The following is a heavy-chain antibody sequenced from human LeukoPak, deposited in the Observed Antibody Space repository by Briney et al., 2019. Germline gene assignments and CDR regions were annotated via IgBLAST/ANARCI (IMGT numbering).Heavy chain of an antibody. D-gene: IGHD3-22*01. Sequence: SKTLSLTCTVSGGSISSSSYYWGWIRQPPGKGLEWIGSIYYSGSTYYNPSLKSRVTISVDTSKNQFSLKLSSVTAADTAVYCCASLAPKQVITRVGRYFDYWGQGTLVTVSS. CDR2: IYYSGST. V-gene: IGHV4-39*01. CDR1: GGSISSSSYY. CDR3: ASLAPKQVITRVGRYFDY. J-gene: IGHJ4*02.